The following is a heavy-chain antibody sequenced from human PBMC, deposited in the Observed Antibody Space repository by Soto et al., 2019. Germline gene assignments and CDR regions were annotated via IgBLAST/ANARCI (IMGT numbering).Heavy chain of an antibody. CDR3: ARPASGYDSGVAFDI. D-gene: IGHD5-12*01. V-gene: IGHV5-51*01. CDR2: IYPGDSDT. J-gene: IGHJ3*02. CDR1: GYNFTSYW. Sequence: PGESLKISCKGSGYNFTSYWIGWVRQMPGKGLEWMGIIYPGDSDTRYSPSFQGQVTISADKSISTAYLQWSSLKASDTAMYYCARPASGYDSGVAFDIWGQGTMVTVSS.